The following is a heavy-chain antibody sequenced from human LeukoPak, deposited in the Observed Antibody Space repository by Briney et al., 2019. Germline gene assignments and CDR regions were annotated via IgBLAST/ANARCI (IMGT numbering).Heavy chain of an antibody. D-gene: IGHD1-7*01. V-gene: IGHV3-23*01. J-gene: IGHJ4*02. CDR2: ISGNGDYT. CDR3: AKGAATKPFDC. CDR1: GFTFSANP. Sequence: GSLILSCAASGFTFSANPMSWVRQAPGKGLEWVSSISGNGDYTYYADSVKGRLTISRDNSKNTLYVQVNSLRAEDTAVYYCAKGAATKPFDCWGQGTLVTVSS.